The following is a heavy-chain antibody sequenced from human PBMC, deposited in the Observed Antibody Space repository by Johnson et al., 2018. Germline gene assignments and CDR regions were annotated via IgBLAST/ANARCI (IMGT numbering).Heavy chain of an antibody. CDR3: ARDASSVRPYYYMDV. Sequence: QVQLVQSGGGAVQPGRSLRLPCVASGFTFSSYALHWVRQAPGKGLEWVAVISYDGNNKYYADSVKGRFTISRDNSKDTLYVQMNRLRAEDTAVYYCARDASSVRPYYYMDVWGKGTTVTVSS. CDR1: GFTFSSYA. D-gene: IGHD3-22*01. CDR2: ISYDGNNK. V-gene: IGHV3-30-3*01. J-gene: IGHJ6*03.